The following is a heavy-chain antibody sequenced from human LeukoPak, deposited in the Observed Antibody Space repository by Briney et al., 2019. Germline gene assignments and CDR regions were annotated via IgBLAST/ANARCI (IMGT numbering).Heavy chain of an antibody. V-gene: IGHV3-21*01. D-gene: IGHD1-26*01. CDR1: GFTFSSYG. CDR3: ARGKVGATPFDY. J-gene: IGHJ4*02. CDR2: ISSSSSYI. Sequence: PGGSLRLSCAASGFTFSSYGMHWVRQAPGKGLEWVSSISSSSSYIYYADSVKGRFTISRDNAKNSLYLQMNSLRAEDTAVYYCARGKVGATPFDYWGQGTLVTVSS.